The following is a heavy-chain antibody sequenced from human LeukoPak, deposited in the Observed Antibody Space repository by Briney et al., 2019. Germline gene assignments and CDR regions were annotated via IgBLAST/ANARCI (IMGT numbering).Heavy chain of an antibody. CDR2: ISSNGGST. CDR1: GFTFSSYA. J-gene: IGHJ3*02. CDR3: ARDFLPATGI. D-gene: IGHD1-1*01. V-gene: IGHV3-64*01. Sequence: GGSLRLSCAASGFTFSSYAMHWVRQAPGKGLEYVSAISSNGGSTYYANSVKGRFTISRDNSKNTLYLQMGSLRAEDMAVYYCARDFLPATGIWGQGTMVTVSS.